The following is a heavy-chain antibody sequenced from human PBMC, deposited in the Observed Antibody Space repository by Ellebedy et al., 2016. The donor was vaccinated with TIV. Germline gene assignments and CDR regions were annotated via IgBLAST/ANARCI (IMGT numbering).Heavy chain of an antibody. CDR3: ARAGPDLWSGYYSSWLDP. Sequence: AASVKVSCKASGYTFTSYYMHWVRQAPGHGLEWLGIINPSGCSTTYPQKFQGRGTVTRDTSTSTVYLELRSLTYEDSAVYYCARAGPDLWSGYYSSWLDPWGQGTLVTVSS. J-gene: IGHJ5*02. CDR2: INPSGCST. CDR1: GYTFTSYY. D-gene: IGHD3-3*01. V-gene: IGHV1-46*01.